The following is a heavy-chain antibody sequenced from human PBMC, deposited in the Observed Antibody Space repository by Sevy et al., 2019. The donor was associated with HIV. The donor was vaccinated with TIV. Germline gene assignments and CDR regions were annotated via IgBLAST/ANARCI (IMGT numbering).Heavy chain of an antibody. CDR2: INHSGST. CDR1: GGSFSGYY. CDR3: ARAPPVVVVPGAPSWFDP. J-gene: IGHJ5*02. D-gene: IGHD2-2*01. V-gene: IGHV4-34*01. Sequence: SETLSLTCAVYGGSFSGYYWNWIRQAPGKGLEWMGVINHSGSTHYNPSLKRRVTISVDTSKNQFSLRLNSVTAADTAVYYCARAPPVVVVPGAPSWFDPWGQGTLVTVSS.